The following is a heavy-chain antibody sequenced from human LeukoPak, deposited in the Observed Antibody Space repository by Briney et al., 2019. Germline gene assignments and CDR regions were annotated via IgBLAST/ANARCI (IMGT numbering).Heavy chain of an antibody. Sequence: ESGPTLVNPTQTLTLTCTFSGFSLSTSGMCVSWIRQPPGKALEWLARIDWDDDKYYSTSLKTRLTISKDTSKNQVVRTMTNIDRVDTAASYCARTRAVAGDWSDPWGQGHLVPVSS. CDR3: ARTRAVAGDWSDP. CDR1: GFSLSTSGMC. J-gene: IGHJ5*02. D-gene: IGHD6-19*01. V-gene: IGHV2-70*11. CDR2: IDWDDDK.